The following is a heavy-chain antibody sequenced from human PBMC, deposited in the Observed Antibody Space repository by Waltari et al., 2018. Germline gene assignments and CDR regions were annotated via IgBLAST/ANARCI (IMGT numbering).Heavy chain of an antibody. CDR1: GGTFSSYA. CDR2: IIPIFGTA. Sequence: QVQLVQSGAEVKKPGSSVKVSCKASGGTFSSYAISWVRQAPGQGLEWMGGIIPIFGTANYAQKVQGRVTITTDESTSTAYMELSSLRSEDTAVYYCARDRKQQPAGGYYYYYGMDVWGQGTTVTVSS. J-gene: IGHJ6*02. D-gene: IGHD6-13*01. CDR3: ARDRKQQPAGGYYYYYGMDV. V-gene: IGHV1-69*05.